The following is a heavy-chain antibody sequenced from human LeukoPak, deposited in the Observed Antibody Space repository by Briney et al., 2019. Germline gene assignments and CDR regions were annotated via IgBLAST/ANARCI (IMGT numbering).Heavy chain of an antibody. Sequence: PSETLSLTCTVSGGSISSYYWSWIRQPPGKGLEWIGYIYYSGSTNYNSSLKSRVTISVDTSKNQFSLKLSSVTAADTAVYYCARGSYGSGSYLSWGQGTLVTVSS. J-gene: IGHJ5*02. CDR1: GGSISSYY. V-gene: IGHV4-59*01. D-gene: IGHD3-10*01. CDR3: ARGSYGSGSYLS. CDR2: IYYSGST.